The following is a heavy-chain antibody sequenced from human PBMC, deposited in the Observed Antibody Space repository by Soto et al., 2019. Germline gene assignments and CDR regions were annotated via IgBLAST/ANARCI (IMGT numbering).Heavy chain of an antibody. D-gene: IGHD1-26*01. J-gene: IGHJ6*02. V-gene: IGHV3-30-3*01. Sequence: QVQLVESGGGVVQPGGSLRLSCVDSGFTFSNFATHWVRQAPGKGLEWVAIISYDGANKYYADSGKGRFTISRDNSENTLYLQMESLRPEDTAVYYCARGLTWHSETYIYHYGMDVWGQGTTVTVSS. CDR2: ISYDGANK. CDR3: ARGLTWHSETYIYHYGMDV. CDR1: GFTFSNFA.